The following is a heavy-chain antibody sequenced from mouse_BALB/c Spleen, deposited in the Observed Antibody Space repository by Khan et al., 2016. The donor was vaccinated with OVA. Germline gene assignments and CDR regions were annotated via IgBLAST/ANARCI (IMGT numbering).Heavy chain of an antibody. J-gene: IGHJ4*01. D-gene: IGHD6-1*01. CDR2: ICGDGSI. Sequence: QVQLKESGPGLVAPSQSLSITCTVSGFSLTSYGVSWVRQPPGKGLEWLGVICGDGSINYHSTLTSRLGISKDNSKSQVFLKLNSLQTDDTATYYCAGFEAAYYAMDYWGQGTSVTVSS. CDR1: GFSLTSYG. CDR3: AGFEAAYYAMDY. V-gene: IGHV2-3*01.